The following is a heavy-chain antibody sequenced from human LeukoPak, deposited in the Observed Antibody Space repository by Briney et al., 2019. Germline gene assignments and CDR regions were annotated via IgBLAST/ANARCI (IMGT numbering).Heavy chain of an antibody. CDR1: GYTFTSYD. CDR3: ARGGTMVRGVPLYGMDV. Sequence: ASVKVSCKASGYTFTSYDINWVRQASGQGLEWMGWMNPNSGNTGYAQKFQGRVTITRNTSISTAYMELSSLRSDDTAVYYCARGGTMVRGVPLYGMDVWGQGTTVTVSS. J-gene: IGHJ6*02. D-gene: IGHD3-10*01. V-gene: IGHV1-8*03. CDR2: MNPNSGNT.